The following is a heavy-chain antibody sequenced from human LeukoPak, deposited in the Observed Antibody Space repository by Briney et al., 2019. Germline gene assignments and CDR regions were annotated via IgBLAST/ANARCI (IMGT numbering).Heavy chain of an antibody. CDR1: GGSISRDY. CDR3: ARDRPGGSSLDY. D-gene: IGHD6-13*01. Sequence: KSSETLSLTCTVSGGSISRDYWRWIRQPPGNGLEWIGYIYYTGSTNYNPSLKSRVTISVDTSKNQFSLKLSSVTAADTAVYYCARDRPGGSSLDYWGQGTLVTVSS. J-gene: IGHJ4*02. V-gene: IGHV4-59*01. CDR2: IYYTGST.